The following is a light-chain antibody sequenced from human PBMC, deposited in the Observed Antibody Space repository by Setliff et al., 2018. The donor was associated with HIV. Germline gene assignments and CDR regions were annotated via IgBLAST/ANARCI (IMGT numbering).Light chain of an antibody. V-gene: IGLV2-14*03. J-gene: IGLJ1*01. CDR2: GVT. CDR3: CSYAGSSYV. CDR1: SNDVGGHNY. Sequence: QSALAQPTSVSGSPGQPVTISCTGTSNDVGGHNYVSWYQQYPGKAPTLLIFGVTNRPAGVSFRFGGSKSGNTASLTISGLQAEDEADYYCCSYAGSSYVFGTGTKVTVL.